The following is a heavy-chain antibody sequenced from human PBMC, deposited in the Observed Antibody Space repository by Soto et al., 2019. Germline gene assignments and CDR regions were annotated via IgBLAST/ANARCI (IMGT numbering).Heavy chain of an antibody. V-gene: IGHV4-4*07. J-gene: IGHJ5*02. Sequence: QVQLQESGPGLVKPSETLSLTCTVSGGSISSYYWSWIRQPAGKGLEYIGRVYVSGSSNYNPSLKSRVTMSVDTSKNQVSLKLSSVTVADTAFYYCARVGLTATGTGWFDPWGQGTLVTVSS. CDR2: VYVSGSS. CDR3: ARVGLTATGTGWFDP. D-gene: IGHD6-13*01. CDR1: GGSISSYY.